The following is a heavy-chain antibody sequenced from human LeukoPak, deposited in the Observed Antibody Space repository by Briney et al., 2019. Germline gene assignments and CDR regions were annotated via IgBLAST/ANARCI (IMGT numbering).Heavy chain of an antibody. D-gene: IGHD2-2*01. Sequence: RRESLKISCRGSGYSFNTYWIGWVRQMPGKGLEWMGIIYPGDSDTSYSPSFRGQVTMSADKSINTAYLQWSSLKASDTAMYFCARRQGCSTSSCPPDSWGQGTLVTVSS. CDR2: IYPGDSDT. CDR1: GYSFNTYW. CDR3: ARRQGCSTSSCPPDS. V-gene: IGHV5-51*01. J-gene: IGHJ4*02.